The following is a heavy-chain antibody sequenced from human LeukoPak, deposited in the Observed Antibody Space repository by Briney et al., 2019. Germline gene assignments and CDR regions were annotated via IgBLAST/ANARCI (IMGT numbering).Heavy chain of an antibody. CDR1: GFTFSTYN. V-gene: IGHV3-48*02. CDR3: ARDRCSSGSCYFDY. J-gene: IGHJ4*02. D-gene: IGHD2-15*01. Sequence: GGSLRLSCVASGFTFSTYNMNWVRQAPGKGLEWVSHISSGSSTIYYADSVKGRFTISRDNAKNSLCLQMNSLRNEDTAVYYCARDRCSSGSCYFDYWGQGTLVTVSS. CDR2: ISSGSSTI.